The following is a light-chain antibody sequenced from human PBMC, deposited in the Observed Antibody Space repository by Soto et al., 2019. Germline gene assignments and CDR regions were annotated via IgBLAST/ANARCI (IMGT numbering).Light chain of an antibody. V-gene: IGLV2-8*01. J-gene: IGLJ1*01. CDR1: SSDVGGYNY. Sequence: QSVLTQPPSASGSPGQSVTISCTGTSSDVGGYNYVSWYQQHPGKAPKLIIYEVNNRPSGVPDRFSGSKSGNTASLTVPGLQGEDEADYYCSSYVANTNYVFGTGTKVTVL. CDR3: SSYVANTNYV. CDR2: EVN.